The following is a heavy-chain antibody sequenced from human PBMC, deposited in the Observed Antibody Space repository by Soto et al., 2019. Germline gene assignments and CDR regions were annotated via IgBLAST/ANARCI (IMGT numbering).Heavy chain of an antibody. CDR2: INPNSGGT. D-gene: IGHD2-2*01. V-gene: IGHV1-2*04. CDR1: GYTFTGYY. Sequence: ASVKVSCKASGYTFTGYYMHWVRQAPGQGLEWMGWINPNSGGTNYAQKFQGWVTMTRDTSISTAYMELSRLRSDDTAVYYCARAQTYCSSTSCSNWFDPWGQGTLVTVSS. J-gene: IGHJ5*02. CDR3: ARAQTYCSSTSCSNWFDP.